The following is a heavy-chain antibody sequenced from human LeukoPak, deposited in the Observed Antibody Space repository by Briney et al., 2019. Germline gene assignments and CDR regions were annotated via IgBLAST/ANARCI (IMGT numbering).Heavy chain of an antibody. CDR3: ARESASRSGGYYPLFFDF. V-gene: IGHV4-38-2*02. Sequence: SETLSLTCTVSGYSISSGYYWGWMRQSPGKGLAWIGSIYHSGSTYYNSSLKSRVTILVDTSKNQFSLKLNSVTAADTAVYYCARESASRSGGYYPLFFDFWGQGTLVTVSS. CDR2: IYHSGST. J-gene: IGHJ4*02. CDR1: GYSISSGYY. D-gene: IGHD3-22*01.